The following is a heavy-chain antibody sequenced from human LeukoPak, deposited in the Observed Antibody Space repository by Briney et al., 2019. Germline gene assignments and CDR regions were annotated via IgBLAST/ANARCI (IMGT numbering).Heavy chain of an antibody. CDR3: ARVGAAVAGDFDY. D-gene: IGHD6-19*01. V-gene: IGHV4-59*01. J-gene: IGHJ4*02. Sequence: SETLSLTCTVSGGSISSYYWSWIRQPPGKGLEWIGYIYYSGSTNYNPSLKSRVTISVDTSENQFSLKLSSVTAADTAVYYCARVGAAVAGDFDYWGQGTLVTVSS. CDR2: IYYSGST. CDR1: GGSISSYY.